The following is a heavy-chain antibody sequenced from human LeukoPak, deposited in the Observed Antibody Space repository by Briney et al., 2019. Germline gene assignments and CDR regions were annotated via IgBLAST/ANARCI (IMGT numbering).Heavy chain of an antibody. D-gene: IGHD6-19*01. J-gene: IGHJ4*02. CDR3: AREGSSGWYGMAGDYFDY. Sequence: SETLSLTCAVYGGSFSGYYWSWIRQPPGKGLEWIGEINHSGRTNYNPSLKSRVTISVDTSKNQFSLKLSSVTAADTAVYYCAREGSSGWYGMAGDYFDYWGQGTLVTVSS. CDR2: INHSGRT. V-gene: IGHV4-34*01. CDR1: GGSFSGYY.